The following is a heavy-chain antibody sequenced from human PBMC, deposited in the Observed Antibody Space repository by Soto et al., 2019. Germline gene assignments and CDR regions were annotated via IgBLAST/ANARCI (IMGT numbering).Heavy chain of an antibody. D-gene: IGHD3-22*01. CDR2: ISGSGGST. Sequence: HPGGSLRLSCAASGFTFSSYAMSWVRQAQGKGLEWVSAISGSGGSTYYADSVKGRFTISRDNSKNTLYLQMNSLRAEDTAVYYCSKEYYHTSGYWAAIYGMDVWGQGTTVTVSS. J-gene: IGHJ6*02. CDR1: GFTFSSYA. V-gene: IGHV3-23*01. CDR3: SKEYYHTSGYWAAIYGMDV.